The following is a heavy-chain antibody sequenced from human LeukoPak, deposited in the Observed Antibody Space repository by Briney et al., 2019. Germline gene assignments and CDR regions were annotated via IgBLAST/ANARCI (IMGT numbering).Heavy chain of an antibody. CDR1: GFTVSSNS. CDR2: IYSGGST. Sequence: PGGSLRLSCAASGFTVSSNSMSWVRQAPGKGLEWFSVIYSGGSTYYADSVKGRFTISRDNSKNTLYLQMNSLRAEDTAVYYCARTYSGYSYGMYWYFDLWGRGTLVTVSS. D-gene: IGHD5-18*01. V-gene: IGHV3-53*01. J-gene: IGHJ2*01. CDR3: ARTYSGYSYGMYWYFDL.